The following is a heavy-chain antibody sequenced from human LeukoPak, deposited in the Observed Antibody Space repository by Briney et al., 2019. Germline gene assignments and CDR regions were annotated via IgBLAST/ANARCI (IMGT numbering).Heavy chain of an antibody. CDR1: GGSISSYY. V-gene: IGHV4-59*01. J-gene: IGHJ4*02. CDR2: IYYSGST. CDR3: ARACQNSSGYYCY. D-gene: IGHD3-22*01. Sequence: SETLSLTCTVSGGSISSYYWSWIRQPPGKGLEWIGYIYYSGSTNYNPSLKSRVTISVDTSKNQFSLKLSSVTAADTAVYYCARACQNSSGYYCYWGQGTLVTVSS.